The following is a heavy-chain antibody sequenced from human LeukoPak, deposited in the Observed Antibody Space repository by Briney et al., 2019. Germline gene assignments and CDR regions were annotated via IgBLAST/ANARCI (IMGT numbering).Heavy chain of an antibody. CDR3: ARPYYYSSGSLPY. V-gene: IGHV3-7*01. CDR1: GFTFSNYA. Sequence: GGTLRLSCAASGFTFSNYAMSWVRQAPGKGLEWVASIKKDGSEKEYVDSVKGRFTISRDNAKNSLYLQMNSLRAEDTAVYYCARPYYYSSGSLPYWGQGTLVTVSS. CDR2: IKKDGSEK. D-gene: IGHD3-10*01. J-gene: IGHJ4*02.